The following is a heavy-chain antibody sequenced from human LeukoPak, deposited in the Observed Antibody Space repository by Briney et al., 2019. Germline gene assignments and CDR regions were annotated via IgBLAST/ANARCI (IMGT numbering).Heavy chain of an antibody. V-gene: IGHV1-8*03. Sequence: GASVKVSCKASGYTFTSYDINWVRQATGQGLEWMGWMNPNRGNTGYAQKFQGRVTITRNTSISTAYMELSSLRSEDTAVYYCARGHVVVVAAPYYYYYMDVWGKGTTVTVSS. D-gene: IGHD2-15*01. CDR3: ARGHVVVVAAPYYYYYMDV. CDR1: GYTFTSYD. J-gene: IGHJ6*03. CDR2: MNPNRGNT.